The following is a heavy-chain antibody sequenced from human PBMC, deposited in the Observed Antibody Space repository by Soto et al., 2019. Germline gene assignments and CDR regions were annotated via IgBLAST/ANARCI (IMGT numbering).Heavy chain of an antibody. CDR2: IIPIFGTA. Sequence: SVKVSCKASGGTFSSYAISWVRQAPGQGLEWMGGIIPIFGTANYAQKFQGRVTITADESTSTAYMELSSLRSEDTAVYYCARVNYFLSAGFDYWGQGTLVTVSS. CDR1: GGTFSSYA. V-gene: IGHV1-69*13. CDR3: ARVNYFLSAGFDY. D-gene: IGHD3-9*01. J-gene: IGHJ4*02.